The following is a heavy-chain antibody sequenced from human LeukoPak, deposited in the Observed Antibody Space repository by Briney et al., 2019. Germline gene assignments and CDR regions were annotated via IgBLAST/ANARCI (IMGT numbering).Heavy chain of an antibody. J-gene: IGHJ4*02. CDR2: IYYSGST. CDR1: GGSIRSSYYY. Sequence: PSETLSLTCTVSGGSIRSSYYYWGWIRQPPGKGLEWIGSIYYSGSTYYNPSLKSRVTTSVDTSKNQFSLILSSVTAADTAVYYCARLMWSWSLDYWGQGTLVTVSS. D-gene: IGHD2-21*01. CDR3: ARLMWSWSLDY. V-gene: IGHV4-39*01.